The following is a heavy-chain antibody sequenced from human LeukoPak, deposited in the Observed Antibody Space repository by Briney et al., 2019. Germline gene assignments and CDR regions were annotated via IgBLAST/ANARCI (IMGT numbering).Heavy chain of an antibody. Sequence: SQTLSLTCAISGDSVSSNSAAWNWIRQSPSRGLEWLGRTYYRSKWYNDYAVSVKSRITINPDTSKNQFSLQLNSVTPEDTAVYYCARDNHASSSWPNWFDPWGQGTLVTVSS. V-gene: IGHV6-1*01. CDR2: TYYRSKWYN. CDR3: ARDNHASSSWPNWFDP. D-gene: IGHD6-13*01. CDR1: GDSVSSNSAA. J-gene: IGHJ5*02.